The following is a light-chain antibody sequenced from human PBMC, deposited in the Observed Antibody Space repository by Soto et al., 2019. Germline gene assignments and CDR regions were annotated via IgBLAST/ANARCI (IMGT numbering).Light chain of an antibody. CDR2: GAS. CDR1: QSVSSSY. CDR3: QQYDSSPVT. Sequence: ENVLTQSPGTLSLSPGERATLSCRASQSVSSSYLTWYQQKPGQAPRLLIYGASSRATDIPDRFSGSGSGTDFTLTISRLEPEDFAGYYCQQYDSSPVTFGQGNKLEIK. V-gene: IGKV3-20*01. J-gene: IGKJ2*01.